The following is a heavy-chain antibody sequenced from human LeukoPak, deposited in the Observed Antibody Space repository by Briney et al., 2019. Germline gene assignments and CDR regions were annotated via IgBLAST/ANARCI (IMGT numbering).Heavy chain of an antibody. CDR1: GYTFSTYW. J-gene: IGHJ6*03. Sequence: PAGGSLRLSCAASGYTFSTYWMNWVRQAPGKGLEWVANINQDGSEKYYVDSVRSRFTISRDNAKNSLYLQTNSLRAEDTAVYYCARLVAPFYYYIDVWGKGTTVTVSS. D-gene: IGHD2-15*01. CDR3: ARLVAPFYYYIDV. V-gene: IGHV3-7*01. CDR2: INQDGSEK.